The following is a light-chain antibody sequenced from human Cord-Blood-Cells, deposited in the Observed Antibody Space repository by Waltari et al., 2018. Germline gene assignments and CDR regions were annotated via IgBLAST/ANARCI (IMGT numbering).Light chain of an antibody. J-gene: IGLJ3*02. CDR2: KDS. V-gene: IGLV3-25*03. Sequence: SYELTQPPSVSVSPGQTARITCSGDALPKQYAYWYQQKPGQAPVLVIYKDSERPSGIPERFSGSSSGTTVTLNISVVQSEDEADYYCQSADSSGTWVFGGGTKLTVL. CDR3: QSADSSGTWV. CDR1: ALPKQY.